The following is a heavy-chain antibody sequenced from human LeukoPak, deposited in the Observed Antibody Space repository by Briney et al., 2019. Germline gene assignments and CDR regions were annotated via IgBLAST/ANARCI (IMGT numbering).Heavy chain of an antibody. CDR2: ISGSGGST. CDR1: GFTFSSYA. J-gene: IGHJ6*02. D-gene: IGHD2-2*01. CDR3: ASSLGYCSSTSCYYYYYGMDV. Sequence: PGGSLRLSCAASGFTFSSYAMSWVRQAPGKGLEWVSAISGSGGSTYYADSVKGRFTISRDNSKNTLYLQMNSLRAEDTAVYYCASSLGYCSSTSCYYYYYGMDVWGQGTTVTVSS. V-gene: IGHV3-23*01.